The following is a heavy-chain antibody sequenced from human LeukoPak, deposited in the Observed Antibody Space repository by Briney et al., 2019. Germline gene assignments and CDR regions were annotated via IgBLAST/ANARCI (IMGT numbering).Heavy chain of an antibody. Sequence: GASVKVSCKASGYTFTYYAISWVRQAPGQGLEWMGWISAYSGNTNYAEKFQDRASMTIDTSTSTAYMELRSLRSDDTAVYYCAREPYSSGWYYYLDSWGQGTLVTVSS. J-gene: IGHJ4*02. CDR3: AREPYSSGWYYYLDS. D-gene: IGHD6-19*01. CDR2: ISAYSGNT. CDR1: GYTFTYYA. V-gene: IGHV1-18*01.